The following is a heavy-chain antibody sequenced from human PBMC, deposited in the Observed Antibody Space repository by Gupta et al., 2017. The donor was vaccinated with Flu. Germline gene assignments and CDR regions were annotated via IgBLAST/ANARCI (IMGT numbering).Heavy chain of an antibody. V-gene: IGHV3-74*01. CDR3: VRDAYGGNSVFDY. CDR1: GFTFSSYW. J-gene: IGHJ4*02. D-gene: IGHD2-21*02. CDR2: INIDGSRT. Sequence: EVQLVESGGGLVQPGGSLRLSCAVSGFTFSSYWMHWVRQAPGKGLLWVSRINIDGSRTNYADSVKGRFTVSRDNAKNTLYLQMNSLRAEDTAVYYCVRDAYGGNSVFDYWGQGTLVTVS.